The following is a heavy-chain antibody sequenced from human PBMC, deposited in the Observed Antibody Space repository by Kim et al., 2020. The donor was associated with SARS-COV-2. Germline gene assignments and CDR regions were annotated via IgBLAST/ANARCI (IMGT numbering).Heavy chain of an antibody. J-gene: IGHJ6*02. CDR3: ARSIAAAVTGYYYYYGMDV. Sequence: GRFTISRDNSKTTLYLQMNSLRAEDTAVYYCARSIAAAVTGYYYYYGMDVWGQGTTVTVSS. V-gene: IGHV3-53*01. D-gene: IGHD6-13*01.